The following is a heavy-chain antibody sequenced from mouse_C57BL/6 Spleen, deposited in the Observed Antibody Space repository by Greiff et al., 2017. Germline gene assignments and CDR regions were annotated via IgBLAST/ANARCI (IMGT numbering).Heavy chain of an antibody. CDR2: INPSSGYT. J-gene: IGHJ3*01. CDR1: GYTFTSYW. D-gene: IGHD4-1*02. V-gene: IGHV1-7*01. CDR3: ARSPTGGAAWFAY. Sequence: VQRVESGAELAKPGASVKLSCKASGYTFTSYWMHWVKQRPGQGLEWIGYINPSSGYTKYNQKFKDKATLTADKSSSTAYMQLSSLTYEDSAVYYCARSPTGGAAWFAYWGQGTLVTVSA.